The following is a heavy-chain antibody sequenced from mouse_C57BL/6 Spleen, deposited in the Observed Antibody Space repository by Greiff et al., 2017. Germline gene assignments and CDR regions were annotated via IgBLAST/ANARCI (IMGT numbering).Heavy chain of an antibody. CDR2: IYPGSGST. J-gene: IGHJ2*01. CDR1: GYTFTSYW. V-gene: IGHV1-55*01. Sequence: QVQLKQPGAELVKPGASVKMSCKASGYTFTSYWITWVKQRPGQGLEWIGDIYPGSGSTNYNEKFKSKATLTVDTSSSTAYMQLSSLTSEDSAVYYCAREVVATSGTNWGQGTTLTVSS. CDR3: AREVVATSGTN. D-gene: IGHD1-1*01.